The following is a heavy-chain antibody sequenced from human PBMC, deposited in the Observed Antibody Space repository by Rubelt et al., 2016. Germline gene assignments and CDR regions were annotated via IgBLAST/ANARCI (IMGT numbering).Heavy chain of an antibody. J-gene: IGHJ4*02. Sequence: QVQLQQWGAGLLKPSETLSLTCVVYGGSFSGYYWSWIRQPPGKGLEWLGYIYYSGSSNYNPSLKSRVIMSVDTSKNQFSLRLRSVWAADTAVYFCARQSRGFGVHISWGQGTLVTVAS. CDR3: ARQSRGFGVHIS. CDR1: GGSFSGYY. V-gene: IGHV4-34*11. CDR2: IYYSGSS. D-gene: IGHD3-16*01.